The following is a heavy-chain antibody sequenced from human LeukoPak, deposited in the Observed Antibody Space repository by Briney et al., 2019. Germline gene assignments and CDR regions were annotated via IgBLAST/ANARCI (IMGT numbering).Heavy chain of an antibody. V-gene: IGHV3-49*04. CDR3: TSQLGYCSGGSCYSYYYYGMDV. CDR1: GFTFGDYA. Sequence: PGRSLRLPCTASGFTFGDYAMSWVRQAPGKGLEWVGFIRSKAYGGTTEYAASVKGRFTISRDDSKSIAYLQMNSLKTEDTAVYYCTSQLGYCSGGSCYSYYYYGMDVWGKGTTVTVSS. J-gene: IGHJ6*04. CDR2: IRSKAYGGTT. D-gene: IGHD2-15*01.